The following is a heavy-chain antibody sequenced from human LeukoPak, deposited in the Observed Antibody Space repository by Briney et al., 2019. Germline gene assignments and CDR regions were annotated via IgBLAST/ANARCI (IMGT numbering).Heavy chain of an antibody. Sequence: GESLKISCKGSGYSFTSYWIGWVRQMPGKGLEWMGIIYPGDSDTRYSPSFQGQVTSSADKSISTAYLQWSSLKASDTAMYYCARHGFLAAAGTAVPDYWGQGTLVTVSS. V-gene: IGHV5-51*01. CDR1: GYSFTSYW. CDR3: ARHGFLAAAGTAVPDY. CDR2: IYPGDSDT. D-gene: IGHD6-13*01. J-gene: IGHJ4*02.